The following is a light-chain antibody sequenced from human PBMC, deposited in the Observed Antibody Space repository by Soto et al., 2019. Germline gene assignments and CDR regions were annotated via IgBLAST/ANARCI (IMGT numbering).Light chain of an antibody. V-gene: IGKV3-15*01. CDR1: QSVSSN. CDR3: QQYNNWPMYT. CDR2: GAS. Sequence: EIVMTQSPATLSVSPGERATLSCRASQSVSSNLAWYQQKPGQAPRLLIYGASTRDTGIPARFSGSGSGTEFTLTLSSLQSEDFAVYYCQQYNNWPMYTFGQGTKLEIK. J-gene: IGKJ2*01.